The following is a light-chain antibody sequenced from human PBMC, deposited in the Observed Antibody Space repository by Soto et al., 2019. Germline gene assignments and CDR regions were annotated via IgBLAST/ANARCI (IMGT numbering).Light chain of an antibody. J-gene: IGKJ2*01. CDR3: QQYKSYLYT. CDR1: QSIINW. CDR2: DAS. V-gene: IGKV1-5*01. Sequence: DIPMTQSPSTLSASVGDRVTITCRASQSIINWLAWYQQKPGKAPKLLIYDASNLESGVPSRFSGSGSGTEFTLTISSLQPDDFATYYCQQYKSYLYTFGQGTKLEIK.